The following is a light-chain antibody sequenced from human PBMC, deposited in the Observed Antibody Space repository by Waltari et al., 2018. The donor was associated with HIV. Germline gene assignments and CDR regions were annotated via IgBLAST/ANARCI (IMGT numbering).Light chain of an antibody. V-gene: IGKV3-15*01. J-gene: IGKJ2*01. CDR1: QSVSSN. CDR3: QHYNNWPPYT. CDR2: GAS. Sequence: EIVMTQSPVTLSVSPGERATLSCRASQSVSSNLAWYQQKPGQATRLLIYGASTRATGIPARFSGSGSGTEFTLTISSLQSEDFAVYYCQHYNNWPPYTFGQGTKLEIK.